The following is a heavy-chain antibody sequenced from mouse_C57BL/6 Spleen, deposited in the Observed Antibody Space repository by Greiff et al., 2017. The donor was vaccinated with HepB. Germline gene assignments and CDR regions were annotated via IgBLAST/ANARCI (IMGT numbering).Heavy chain of an antibody. J-gene: IGHJ2*01. Sequence: EVKLMESGGGLVKPGGSLKLSCAASGFTFSSYAMSWVRQTPEKRLEWVATISDGGSYTYYPDNVKGRFTISRDNAKNNLYLQMSHLKSEDTAMYYCARAKAQSYYFDYWGQGTTLTVSS. CDR3: ARAKAQSYYFDY. V-gene: IGHV5-4*03. CDR2: ISDGGSYT. CDR1: GFTFSSYA. D-gene: IGHD3-2*02.